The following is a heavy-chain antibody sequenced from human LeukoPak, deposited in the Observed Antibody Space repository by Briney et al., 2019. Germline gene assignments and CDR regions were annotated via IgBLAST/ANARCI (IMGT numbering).Heavy chain of an antibody. CDR3: AKSRPYDSSGPHDY. D-gene: IGHD3-22*01. Sequence: GGSLRLSCAASGFTFSSYSMNWVRQAPGKGLEWVSAISGSGGSTYYADSVKGRFTISRDNSKNTLYLQMNSLRAEDTAVYYCAKSRPYDSSGPHDYWGQGTLVTVSS. CDR2: ISGSGGST. V-gene: IGHV3-23*01. J-gene: IGHJ4*02. CDR1: GFTFSSYS.